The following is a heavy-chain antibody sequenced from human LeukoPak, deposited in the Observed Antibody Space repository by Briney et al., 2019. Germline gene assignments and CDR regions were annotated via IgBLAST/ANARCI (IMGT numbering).Heavy chain of an antibody. Sequence: SETLSLTCAVSGGSISSGGYSWSWIRQPPGKGLEWIGYIYHSGSTYYNPSLKSRVTTSVDRSKNQFSLKLSSVTAADTAVYYCARITYDSDAFDIWGQGTMVTVSS. D-gene: IGHD3-10*01. V-gene: IGHV4-30-2*01. J-gene: IGHJ3*02. CDR1: GGSISSGGYS. CDR3: ARITYDSDAFDI. CDR2: IYHSGST.